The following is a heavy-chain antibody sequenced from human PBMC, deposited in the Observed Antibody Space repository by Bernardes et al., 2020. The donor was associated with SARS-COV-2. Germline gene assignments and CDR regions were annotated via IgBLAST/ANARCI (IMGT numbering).Heavy chain of an antibody. J-gene: IGHJ6*02. CDR3: TTGISIVVVPAAMYYYGMDV. Sequence: VGSLSLSCAASGFTFSNAWMSWVRQAPGQGLEWVGRIKSKTDGGTTDYAAPVKGRFTISRDDSKNTLYLQMNSLKTEDTAVYYCTTGISIVVVPAAMYYYGMDVWGQGTTVTVSS. V-gene: IGHV3-15*01. CDR1: GFTFSNAW. CDR2: IKSKTDGGTT. D-gene: IGHD2-2*01.